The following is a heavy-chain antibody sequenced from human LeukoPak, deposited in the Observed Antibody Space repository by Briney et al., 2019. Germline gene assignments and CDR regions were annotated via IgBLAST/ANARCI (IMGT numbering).Heavy chain of an antibody. CDR1: GGSFSGYY. D-gene: IGHD3-3*01. V-gene: IGHV4-34*01. Sequence: SETLSLTCVVYGGSFSGYYWSWIRQPPGKGLEWIGEINHSGSTNYNPSLKSRVTISVDTSKNQFSLKLSSVTAADTAVYYCAREFLEWLLFDYWGQGTLVTVSS. J-gene: IGHJ4*02. CDR3: AREFLEWLLFDY. CDR2: INHSGST.